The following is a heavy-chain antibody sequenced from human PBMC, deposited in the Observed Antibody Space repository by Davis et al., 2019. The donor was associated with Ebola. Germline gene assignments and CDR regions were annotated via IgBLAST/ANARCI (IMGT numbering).Heavy chain of an antibody. D-gene: IGHD3-3*01. Sequence: GESLKISCKGSGYSFTSYWISWVRQMPGKGLEWMGRIDPSDSYTNYSPSSQGHVTISADKSISTAYLQWSSLKASDTAMYYCARLPRLFYDFWSGAVDYWGQGTLVTVSS. J-gene: IGHJ4*02. CDR2: IDPSDSYT. CDR1: GYSFTSYW. CDR3: ARLPRLFYDFWSGAVDY. V-gene: IGHV5-10-1*01.